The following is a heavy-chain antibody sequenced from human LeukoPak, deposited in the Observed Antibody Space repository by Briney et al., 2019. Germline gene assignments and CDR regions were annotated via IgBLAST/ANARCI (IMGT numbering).Heavy chain of an antibody. V-gene: IGHV4-30-4*01. D-gene: IGHD4-17*01. J-gene: IGHJ3*02. CDR3: ARDLIGDYFAFDI. CDR1: GGSISSGDYY. Sequence: SETLSLTCTVSGGSISSGDYYWSWIRQPPGKGLEWIGYIYYSGSTYYNPSLKSRVTISVDTSKNQFSLKPSSVTAADTAVYYCARDLIGDYFAFDIWGQGTMVTVSS. CDR2: IYYSGST.